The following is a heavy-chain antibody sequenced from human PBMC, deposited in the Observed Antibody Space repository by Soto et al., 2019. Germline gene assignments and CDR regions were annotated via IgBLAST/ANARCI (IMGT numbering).Heavy chain of an antibody. CDR1: GFTFSDYY. J-gene: IGHJ4*02. CDR2: ISSSSSYT. Sequence: LILSCAASGFTFSDYYISWIRHAPVKLLEWVSYISSSSSYTNYADSVKGRFTISRDNAKNSLYLQMNSLRAEDTAVYYCARDLQGFEYSSGWSVDYWGQGTLVTVSS. CDR3: ARDLQGFEYSSGWSVDY. D-gene: IGHD6-19*01. V-gene: IGHV3-11*06.